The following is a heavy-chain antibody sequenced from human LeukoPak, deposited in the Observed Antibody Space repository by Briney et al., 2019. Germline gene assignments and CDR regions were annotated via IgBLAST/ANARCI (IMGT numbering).Heavy chain of an antibody. V-gene: IGHV1-2*02. CDR3: ARVSWNWNPFDY. D-gene: IGHD1-1*01. J-gene: IGHJ4*02. CDR2: INPNSGGT. Sequence: ASVKVSCKASGYTFTSYYMHWVRQAPGQGLEWMGWINPNSGGTNYAQKFQGRVTMTRDTSISTAFMELSGLRSDDTAVYYCARVSWNWNPFDYWGQGTLVTVSS. CDR1: GYTFTSYY.